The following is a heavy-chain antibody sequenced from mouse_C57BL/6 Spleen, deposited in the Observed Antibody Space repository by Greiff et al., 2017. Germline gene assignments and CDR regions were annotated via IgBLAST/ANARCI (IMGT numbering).Heavy chain of an antibody. Sequence: QVQLQQSGAELARPGASVKLSCKASGYTFTSSGISWVKQRTGQGLEWIGEIYPRSGNTYYNEKFKGKATLTADKSSSTAYMELRSLTSEDSAVYFCARRDYYGSSYWFAYWGQETLVTVSA. CDR2: IYPRSGNT. D-gene: IGHD1-1*01. V-gene: IGHV1-81*01. CDR1: GYTFTSSG. J-gene: IGHJ3*01. CDR3: ARRDYYGSSYWFAY.